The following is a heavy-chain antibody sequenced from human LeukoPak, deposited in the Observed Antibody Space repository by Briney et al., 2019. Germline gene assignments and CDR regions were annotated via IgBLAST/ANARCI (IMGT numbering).Heavy chain of an antibody. CDR3: ARENRDYEGTGHRVDY. J-gene: IGHJ4*02. V-gene: IGHV4-4*07. Sequence: SETLSLTCTVSGGSISGYFWNWIRQPAGKRLEWLGRIYIGGSTDYSSSLRSRLTMSADTSKSQLSLKLTSMTAADTAAYYCARENRDYEGTGHRVDYWGQGTLVTVSS. CDR1: GGSISGYF. CDR2: IYIGGST. D-gene: IGHD3/OR15-3a*01.